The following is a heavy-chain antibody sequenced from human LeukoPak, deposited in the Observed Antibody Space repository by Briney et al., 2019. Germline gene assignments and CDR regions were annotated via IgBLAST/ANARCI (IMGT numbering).Heavy chain of an antibody. CDR3: AKDGLPVGDYYYYIDV. Sequence: GGSLRLSCAASGFAFSTHAMNWVRQAPGKGLEWVSGVSGSGAKTYYADSVKGRFTISRDNSHNTVYLQMSGLRAEDTAVYYCAKDGLPVGDYYYYIDVWGKGATVAVSS. CDR1: GFAFSTHA. J-gene: IGHJ6*03. CDR2: VSGSGAKT. D-gene: IGHD1-26*01. V-gene: IGHV3-23*01.